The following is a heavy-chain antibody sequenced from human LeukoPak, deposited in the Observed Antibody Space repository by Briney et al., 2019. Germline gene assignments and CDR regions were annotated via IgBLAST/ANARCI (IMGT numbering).Heavy chain of an antibody. CDR3: ARLARQGGFDY. Sequence: PSETLSLTCTVPGGSISSYYWSWIRQPPGKGLEWIGYIYYSGSTNYNPSLKSRVTISVDTSKNQFSLKLSSVTAADTAVYYCARLARQGGFDYWGQGTLVTVSS. CDR2: IYYSGST. CDR1: GGSISSYY. D-gene: IGHD6-6*01. J-gene: IGHJ4*02. V-gene: IGHV4-59*01.